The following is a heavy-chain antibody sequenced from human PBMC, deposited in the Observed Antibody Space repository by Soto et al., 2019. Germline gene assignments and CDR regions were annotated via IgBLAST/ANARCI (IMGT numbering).Heavy chain of an antibody. Sequence: QITLKESGPTLVKPTQTLTLTCTFSGFSLRTKGVGVGWIRQPPGKALEWLARIYWDDDKRYSPSLKSRLTITTDTSKNQVVLRMTNMEAVDTGTYYGARSGDYYDSSGYINYWGQGTRVTVSS. CDR2: IYWDDDK. V-gene: IGHV2-5*02. CDR1: GFSLRTKGVG. D-gene: IGHD3-22*01. CDR3: ARSGDYYDSSGYINY. J-gene: IGHJ4*02.